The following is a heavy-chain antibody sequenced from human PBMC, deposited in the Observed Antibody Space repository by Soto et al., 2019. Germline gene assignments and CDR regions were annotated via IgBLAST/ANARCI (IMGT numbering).Heavy chain of an antibody. V-gene: IGHV4-34*01. D-gene: IGHD6-19*01. CDR1: CDSLRGQS. Sequence: PSETLSLTCAVVCDSLRGQSWNWIRQSPGKGLEWIGELDQSGGTNYNPSLKSRAIISDDTSKNQFSLTLTSVTAADTAVYYCAREDSYGWSGESFDVWGQGTTVNVS. CDR2: LDQSGGT. CDR3: AREDSYGWSGESFDV. J-gene: IGHJ6*02.